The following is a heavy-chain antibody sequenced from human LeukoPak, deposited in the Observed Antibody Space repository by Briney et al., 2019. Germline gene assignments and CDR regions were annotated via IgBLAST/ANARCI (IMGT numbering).Heavy chain of an antibody. J-gene: IGHJ3*02. D-gene: IGHD2-2*02. CDR1: GGTFSSYA. CDR2: IIPIFGTA. CDR3: ARDLDLCSSTSCYKGAFDI. V-gene: IGHV1-69*01. Sequence: GASVKVSCKASGGTFSSYAISWVRQAPGQGLEWMGGIIPIFGTANYAQKFQGRVTITADESTSTAYMELSSLRSEDTAVYYCARDLDLCSSTSCYKGAFDIWGQGTMVTVS.